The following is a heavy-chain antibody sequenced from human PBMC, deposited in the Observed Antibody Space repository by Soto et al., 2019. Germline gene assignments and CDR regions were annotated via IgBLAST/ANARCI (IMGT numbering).Heavy chain of an antibody. J-gene: IGHJ4*02. D-gene: IGHD6-19*01. V-gene: IGHV1-18*01. CDR2: ISAYNGNT. Sequence: QVQLVQSGAEVKKPGASVKVSCKASGYTFTRYGISWVRQAPGQGLEWMGWISAYNGNTKYSQKFQGRVTITRDTSASTAYMELSSLRSEDTAVYYCARGGPAIAVAGFDYWGQGTLVTVSS. CDR3: ARGGPAIAVAGFDY. CDR1: GYTFTRYG.